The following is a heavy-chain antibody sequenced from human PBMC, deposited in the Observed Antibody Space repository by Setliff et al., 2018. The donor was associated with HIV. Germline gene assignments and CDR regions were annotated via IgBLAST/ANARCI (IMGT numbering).Heavy chain of an antibody. V-gene: IGHV1-18*01. D-gene: IGHD1-26*01. CDR2: ISAYDGNT. CDR1: GYTFASYG. Sequence: ASVKVSCKASGYTFASYGITWVRQAPGQGLEWMGWISAYDGNTNYAQKVRERVTLTTDTATNTAFMELKNLTSADTAVYFCARSDWELVLSSFDYWGQG. CDR3: ARSDWELVLSSFDY. J-gene: IGHJ4*02.